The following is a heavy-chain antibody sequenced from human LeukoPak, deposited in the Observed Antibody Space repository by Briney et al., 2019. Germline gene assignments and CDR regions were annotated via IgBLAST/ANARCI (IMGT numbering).Heavy chain of an antibody. V-gene: IGHV1-24*01. D-gene: IGHD3-3*01. J-gene: IGHJ4*02. Sequence: ASVKVSCKVSGYTLTELSMHWVRQAPGKGLEWMGGFDPEDGETIYAQKFQGRVTMTEDTSTDTAYMELSSLRSEDTTVYYCARARIFGVVPTYYFDYWGQGTLVTVSS. CDR1: GYTLTELS. CDR2: FDPEDGET. CDR3: ARARIFGVVPTYYFDY.